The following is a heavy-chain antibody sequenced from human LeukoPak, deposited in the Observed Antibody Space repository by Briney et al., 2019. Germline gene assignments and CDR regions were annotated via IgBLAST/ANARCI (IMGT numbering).Heavy chain of an antibody. Sequence: SETLSLTCTVSGGSISSYYWSWIRQPPGKGLEWIGYIYYGGSTNYNPSLKSRVTISVDTSKNQFSLKLSSVTAADTAVYYCARARDGPYYYYGMDVWGKGTTVTVSS. V-gene: IGHV4-59*01. CDR1: GGSISSYY. J-gene: IGHJ6*04. D-gene: IGHD5-24*01. CDR3: ARARDGPYYYYGMDV. CDR2: IYYGGST.